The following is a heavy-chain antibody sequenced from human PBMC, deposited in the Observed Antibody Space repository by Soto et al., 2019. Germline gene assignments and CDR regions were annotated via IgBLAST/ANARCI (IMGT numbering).Heavy chain of an antibody. V-gene: IGHV1-69*11. Sequence: QVHLVQSGAEVKKPGSSVKVSCKCSGGTFSSYGISWVRQGPAQGLQWMGGINPLLGTTTYAEKLQGRLTITADESRSTVYMELKNLRSEDPAVYFWAKIRGGVGSAWGQGTLVTVSS. CDR2: INPLLGTT. D-gene: IGHD3-10*01. CDR3: AKIRGGVGSA. J-gene: IGHJ5*02. CDR1: GGTFSSYG.